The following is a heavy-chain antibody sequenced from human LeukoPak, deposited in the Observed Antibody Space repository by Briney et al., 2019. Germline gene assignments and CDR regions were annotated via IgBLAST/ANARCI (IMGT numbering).Heavy chain of an antibody. CDR2: IIPTLGIA. CDR1: GGTFSCYA. CDR3: ARVARYYYDSSGPYYFDY. J-gene: IGHJ4*02. V-gene: IGHV1-69*04. D-gene: IGHD3-22*01. Sequence: SVKVSCKASGGTFSCYAISWVRQAPGQGLEWMGRIIPTLGIANYAQKFQGRVTITADKSTSTAYMELSSLRSEDTAVYYCARVARYYYDSSGPYYFDYWGQGTLVTVSS.